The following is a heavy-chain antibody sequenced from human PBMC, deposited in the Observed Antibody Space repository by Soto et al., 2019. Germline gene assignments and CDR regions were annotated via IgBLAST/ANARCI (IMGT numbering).Heavy chain of an antibody. CDR2: ISNRGDT. V-gene: IGHV3-66*01. Sequence: EVQLVESGGGLVQPGGSLRLSCTASGFIVSDTYMNWVRQAPGKGLEWVSVISNRGDTHYADSVRGRFSLSRDIAANNVHLQMNNLRVEDTAVYYCAREPRYCRGGSCSITGDAFDIWGQGTMVTVSS. J-gene: IGHJ3*02. CDR3: AREPRYCRGGSCSITGDAFDI. CDR1: GFIVSDTY. D-gene: IGHD2-15*01.